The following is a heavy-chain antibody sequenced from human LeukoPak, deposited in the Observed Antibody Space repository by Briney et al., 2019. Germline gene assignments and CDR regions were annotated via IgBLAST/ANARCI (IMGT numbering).Heavy chain of an antibody. CDR3: ARIRGDLYYYYMDV. CDR2: IYYSGST. D-gene: IGHD3-16*01. Sequence: SETLSLTCTVSGGSISSYYWSWIRQPPGKGLEWTGYIYYSGSTNYNPSLKSRVTISVDTSKNQFSLKLSSVTAADTAVYYCARIRGDLYYYYMDVWGKGTTVTVSS. CDR1: GGSISSYY. V-gene: IGHV4-59*01. J-gene: IGHJ6*03.